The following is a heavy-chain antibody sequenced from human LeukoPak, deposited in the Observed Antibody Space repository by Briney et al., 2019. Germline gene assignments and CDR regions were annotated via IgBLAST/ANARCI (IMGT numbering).Heavy chain of an antibody. CDR1: GGSISSYY. J-gene: IGHJ3*02. CDR2: IYTSGST. CDR3: ARSMTTFGWGAFDI. V-gene: IGHV4-4*07. D-gene: IGHD3-16*01. Sequence: PSETLSLTCTVSGGSISSYYWSWIRQPAGKGLEWIGRIYTSGSTNYNPSLKSRVTMSVDTSKNQFSLKLSSVTAADTAVYYCARSMTTFGWGAFDIWGQGTMVTVSS.